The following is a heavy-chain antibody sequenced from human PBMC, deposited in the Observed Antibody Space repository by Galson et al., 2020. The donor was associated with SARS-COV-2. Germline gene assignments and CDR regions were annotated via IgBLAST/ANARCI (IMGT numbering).Heavy chain of an antibody. D-gene: IGHD1-26*01. V-gene: IGHV3-64D*06. Sequence: GESLKISCSASGFTFENYAMHWVRQTPGKGLEYVSSITSNGGSTYYADSVRGRFTISRDNSRNTLNLQMRSLRAEDTAIYYCVRDKSGVGQDWGQGTLVTVST. CDR1: GFTFENYA. CDR2: ITSNGGST. J-gene: IGHJ1*01. CDR3: VRDKSGVGQD.